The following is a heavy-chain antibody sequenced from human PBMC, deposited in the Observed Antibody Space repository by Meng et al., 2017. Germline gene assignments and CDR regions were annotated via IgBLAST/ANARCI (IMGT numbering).Heavy chain of an antibody. J-gene: IGHJ4*02. D-gene: IGHD6-13*01. V-gene: IGHV3-15*04. CDR3: AAGSGAADH. CDR2: NERKCDDETI. CDR1: GVRYNDSW. Sequence: GRLAGAGSRIGEPWGSLGLSRVCLGVRYNDSWLSWVRQAPGKGLEWVGRNERKCDDETIYYAAPVKGRFTISREDSKITLSLHMDSLINDGTAVYFCAAGSGAADHWGQGTLVTVSS.